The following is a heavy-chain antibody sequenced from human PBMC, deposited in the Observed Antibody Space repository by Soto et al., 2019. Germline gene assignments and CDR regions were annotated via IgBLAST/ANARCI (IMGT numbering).Heavy chain of an antibody. CDR3: ARDQSPSSGWPGMDV. D-gene: IGHD6-19*01. CDR1: GYTFTDYY. J-gene: IGHJ6*02. V-gene: IGHV1-2*02. Sequence: QVQLVQSGAEVKKPGASVKVSCKASGYTFTDYYMHWVRQAPGQGLEWMGWINPNSGGTNYAQKFQGRVTMTRDTSITTAYMELNRLRPDDTAVYYCARDQSPSSGWPGMDVWGQGTTVTVSS. CDR2: INPNSGGT.